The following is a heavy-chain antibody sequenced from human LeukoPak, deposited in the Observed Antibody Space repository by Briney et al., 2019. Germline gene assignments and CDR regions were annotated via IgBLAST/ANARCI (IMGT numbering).Heavy chain of an antibody. D-gene: IGHD3-22*01. Sequence: GGSLRLSCAASGFTFSSYAMSWVRQPPGTGLEWVSAISDSGTSTYDADSVKGRFAISRDNSKNTLYLQMNSLRAEDTAVYYCVRDYYDSSGYPGLDAFDIWGQGTMVTVSS. J-gene: IGHJ3*02. CDR1: GFTFSSYA. V-gene: IGHV3-23*01. CDR3: VRDYYDSSGYPGLDAFDI. CDR2: ISDSGTST.